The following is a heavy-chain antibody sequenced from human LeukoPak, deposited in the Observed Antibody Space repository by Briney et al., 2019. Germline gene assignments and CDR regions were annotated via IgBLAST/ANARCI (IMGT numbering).Heavy chain of an antibody. CDR1: GFTVSSNY. D-gene: IGHD6-19*01. Sequence: PGGSLRLSCAASGFTVSSNYMSWVRQAPGKGLEWVSVIYSGGSTYYADSVKGRFTISRGNSKNTMYLQMNDVRAEDTAVYYCARTIAVAGTSRWFDPWGQGTLVTVSS. CDR3: ARTIAVAGTSRWFDP. CDR2: IYSGGST. V-gene: IGHV3-53*01. J-gene: IGHJ5*02.